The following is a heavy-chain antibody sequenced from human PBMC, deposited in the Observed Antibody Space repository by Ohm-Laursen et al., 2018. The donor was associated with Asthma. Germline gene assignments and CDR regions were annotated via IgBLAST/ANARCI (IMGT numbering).Heavy chain of an antibody. Sequence: SLRLSCAASGFSFSSYAMHWVRQAPGMGLEWVAVISYGGSKKFYADSVKGQFTISRDNSKNTLYLQMNSLKAEDTAVYYCAKDLNGFDWLLSRSSGMDVWGRGTTVTVSS. CDR2: ISYGGSKK. J-gene: IGHJ6*02. V-gene: IGHV3-30*18. CDR1: GFSFSSYA. CDR3: AKDLNGFDWLLSRSSGMDV. D-gene: IGHD3-9*01.